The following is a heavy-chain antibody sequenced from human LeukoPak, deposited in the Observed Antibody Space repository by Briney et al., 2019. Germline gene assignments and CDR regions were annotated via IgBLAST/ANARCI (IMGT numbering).Heavy chain of an antibody. Sequence: ASVKVSCKASGYTFTGYYMHWVRQAPGQGLEWMGWINPNSGGTNYAQKFQGRVTMTRDTSISTAYMELSRLRSDDTAVYYCARVGVDIVATIRHYYCYYMDVWGKGTTVTVSS. D-gene: IGHD5-12*01. CDR1: GYTFTGYY. CDR3: ARVGVDIVATIRHYYCYYMDV. J-gene: IGHJ6*03. CDR2: INPNSGGT. V-gene: IGHV1-2*02.